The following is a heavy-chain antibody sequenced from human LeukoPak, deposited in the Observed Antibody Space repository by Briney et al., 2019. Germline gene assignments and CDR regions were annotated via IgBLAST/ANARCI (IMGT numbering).Heavy chain of an antibody. V-gene: IGHV3-21*04. J-gene: IGHJ6*02. CDR2: ISSSSSYI. CDR3: AKDRGPAYYGMDV. CDR1: GFTFSSYS. Sequence: PGGSLRLSCAASGFTFSSYSMNWVRQAPGKGLEWVSSISSSSSYIYYADSVKGRFTISRDNSKNTLYLQMNSLRAEDTAVYYCAKDRGPAYYGMDVWGQGTTVTVSS.